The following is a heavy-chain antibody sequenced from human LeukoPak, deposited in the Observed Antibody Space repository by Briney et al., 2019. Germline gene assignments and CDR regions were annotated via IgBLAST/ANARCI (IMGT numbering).Heavy chain of an antibody. V-gene: IGHV3-11*04. D-gene: IGHD6-13*01. CDR3: ARDIVAAGLFFDY. CDR1: GFTFSDYY. CDR2: IRGSGGDI. J-gene: IGHJ4*02. Sequence: GGSLRLSCAASGFTFSDYYMGWIRQAPRKGLEWVSYIRGSGGDIHYADSVKGRFTISRDNAKSSLYLEMNSLRAEDTAVYYCARDIVAAGLFFDYWGQGTLVTVSS.